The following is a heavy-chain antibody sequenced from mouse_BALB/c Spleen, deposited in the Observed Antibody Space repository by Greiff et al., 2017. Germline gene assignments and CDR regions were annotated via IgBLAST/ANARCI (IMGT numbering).Heavy chain of an antibody. CDR3: TSFYYDYDEGAY. J-gene: IGHJ3*01. D-gene: IGHD2-4*01. Sequence: EVQLVESGGGLVKPGGSLKLSCAASGFTFSSYTMSWVRQTPEKRLEWVATISSGGSYTYYPDSVKGRFTISRDNAKNTLYLQMSSLKSEDTAMYYCTSFYYDYDEGAYWGQGTLVTVSA. V-gene: IGHV5-6-4*01. CDR2: ISSGGSYT. CDR1: GFTFSSYT.